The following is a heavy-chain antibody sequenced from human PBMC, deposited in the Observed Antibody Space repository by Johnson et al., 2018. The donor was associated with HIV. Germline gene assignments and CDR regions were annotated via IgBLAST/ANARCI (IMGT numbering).Heavy chain of an antibody. J-gene: IGHJ3*02. V-gene: IGHV3-53*03. D-gene: IGHD6-19*01. CDR1: GFTVSSNY. Sequence: VQLVESGGGLIQPGGSLRLSCAASGFTVSSNYMSWVRQAPGQGLEWVSVIYSDGTTYYADSVTGRFTISRDNSKNTLYLQMNSLRAEDMAVYYCARGTGGWPLFDIWGQGTMVTVSS. CDR2: IYSDGTT. CDR3: ARGTGGWPLFDI.